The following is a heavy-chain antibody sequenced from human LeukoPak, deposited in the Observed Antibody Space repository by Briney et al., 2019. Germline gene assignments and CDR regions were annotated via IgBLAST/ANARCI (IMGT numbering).Heavy chain of an antibody. D-gene: IGHD6-25*01. CDR3: ARESEHVLAAAGNFDH. Sequence: SVKVSCKISGGTFNDFAISWVRQAPRQGLEWLGGLIPAFQKANYAQKFQGRVTITADESTSSAYLEITSLTSEDSAIYYCARESEHVLAAAGNFDHWGQGTLVTVSS. CDR2: LIPAFQKA. V-gene: IGHV1-69*01. J-gene: IGHJ4*02. CDR1: GGTFNDFA.